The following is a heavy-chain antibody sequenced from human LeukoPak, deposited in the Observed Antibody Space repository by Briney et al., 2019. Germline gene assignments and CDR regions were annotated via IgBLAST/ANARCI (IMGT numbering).Heavy chain of an antibody. CDR3: AKSGIVVVVAATPTGFDY. CDR2: ISGSGGST. D-gene: IGHD2-15*01. CDR1: GFTFSSYA. V-gene: IGHV3-23*01. J-gene: IGHJ4*02. Sequence: GGSLRLSCAASGFTFSSYAMSWVRQAPGKGLEWVSAISGSGGSTYYADSVKGRFTISRDNSKNTLYLQMNSLRAEDTAVYYCAKSGIVVVVAATPTGFDYWGQGTLVTVSS.